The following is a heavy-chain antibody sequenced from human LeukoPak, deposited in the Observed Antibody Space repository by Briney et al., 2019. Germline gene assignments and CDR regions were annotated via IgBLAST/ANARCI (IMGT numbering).Heavy chain of an antibody. CDR2: ISTGGDNT. V-gene: IGHV3-21*01. CDR1: GFTFSSYG. J-gene: IGHJ5*02. CDR3: ARDSVAARRGWFDP. Sequence: GGSLRLSCAASGFTFSSYGMHWVRQAPGKGLEWVSTISTGGDNTYYADSVKGRFTISRDNAKNSLYLQMNSLRAEDTAVYYCARDSVAARRGWFDPWGQGTLVTVSS. D-gene: IGHD6-6*01.